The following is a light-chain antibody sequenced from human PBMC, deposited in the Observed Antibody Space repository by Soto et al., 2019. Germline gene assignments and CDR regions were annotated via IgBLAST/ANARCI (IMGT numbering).Light chain of an antibody. Sequence: EIVLTQSPGTLSVSPGERATLTCRASQSVSNNLAWYQQIPGQAPRLLIYGASTRATGCPGRFSGSGSGTESTLAVSSLQPEDSAVYFCQQDKPWALFTFGQGTKLEIK. V-gene: IGKV3-15*01. CDR1: QSVSNN. CDR3: QQDKPWALFT. J-gene: IGKJ2*01. CDR2: GAS.